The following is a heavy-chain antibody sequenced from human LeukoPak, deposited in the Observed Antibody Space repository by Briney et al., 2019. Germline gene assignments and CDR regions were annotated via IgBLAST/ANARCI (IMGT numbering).Heavy chain of an antibody. V-gene: IGHV3-53*04. CDR3: ARGEDTAMLDY. D-gene: IGHD5-18*01. Sequence: GGSLRLSCAASGFTVSSNYMSWVRQAPGKGLEWVSVIYSGGRTYHTDSVKGRFTISRHNSNNTLYLQMNSLRTEDTAMYYCARGEDTAMLDYWGQGTLVTVSS. CDR1: GFTVSSNY. J-gene: IGHJ4*02. CDR2: IYSGGRT.